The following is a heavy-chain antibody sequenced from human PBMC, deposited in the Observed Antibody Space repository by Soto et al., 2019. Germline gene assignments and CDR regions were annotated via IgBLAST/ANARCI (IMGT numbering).Heavy chain of an antibody. CDR3: ARAPKVSGSSQTSHDF. CDR2: ISQSGNT. V-gene: IGHV4-34*01. J-gene: IGHJ4*02. Sequence: PSETLSLTCSIYSGSFSGYYWSWIRQPPGKGLEWIGEISQSGNTNYSPSLKSRVSISIDTSKKQFSLNLASVSAADTAVYYCARAPKVSGSSQTSHDFWGQGTLVTVSS. D-gene: IGHD6-6*01. CDR1: SGSFSGYY.